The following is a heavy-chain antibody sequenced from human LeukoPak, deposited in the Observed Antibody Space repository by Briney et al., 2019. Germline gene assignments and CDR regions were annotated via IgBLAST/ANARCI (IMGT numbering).Heavy chain of an antibody. CDR2: IHYTGST. J-gene: IGHJ4*02. V-gene: IGHV4-59*08. CDR1: GGSISSYY. D-gene: IGHD2-8*01. Sequence: PSETLSLTCTVSGGSISSYYWSWIRQPPGKGLEWIGCIHYTGSTNFNPSLKSRVTISVDTSKNQFSLKLSSVTAADTPVYYCARRAPHSYEWSTLDYWGQGTLVTVSS. CDR3: ARRAPHSYEWSTLDY.